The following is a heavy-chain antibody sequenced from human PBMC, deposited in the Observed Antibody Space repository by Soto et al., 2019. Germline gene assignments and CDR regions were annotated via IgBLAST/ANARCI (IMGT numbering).Heavy chain of an antibody. V-gene: IGHV1-18*01. CDR2: ISAYNGNT. D-gene: IGHD3-16*02. CDR1: GYTFTSYG. CDR3: ARGPGTSIWGRYRYGRGGDFDY. J-gene: IGHJ4*02. Sequence: QVQLVQSGAEVKKPGASVKVSCKASGYTFTSYGISWVRQAPGQGLEWMGWISAYNGNTNYAQKLQGRVTMTTATSTNTAYMEPRSLRSDDTAVDYCARGPGTSIWGRYRYGRGGDFDYWGQGTLVTVSS.